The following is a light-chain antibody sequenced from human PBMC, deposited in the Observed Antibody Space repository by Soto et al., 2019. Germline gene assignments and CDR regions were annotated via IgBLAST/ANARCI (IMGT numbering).Light chain of an antibody. V-gene: IGKV1-5*01. Sequence: DIQPTQTPSPLTASVGDEVTITCRASQTISRWLAWYQQKPGRAPKLLIYDASTLESGVPSRFSGSGSETEFTLTISRLQPDDFATYFCHSRAFGQGTRLEIK. CDR2: DAS. CDR1: QTISRW. J-gene: IGKJ5*01. CDR3: HSRA.